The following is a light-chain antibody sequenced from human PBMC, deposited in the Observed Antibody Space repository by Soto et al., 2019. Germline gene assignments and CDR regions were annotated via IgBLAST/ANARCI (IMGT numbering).Light chain of an antibody. CDR3: QQSYSTPRT. Sequence: EIVMTQSPATLSVSPGERATLSCRASQSVSSNLAWYQQKPGQAPRLLIYGASTRATGIPARFSGSGSGTDFTLTISSLQTEDFATYYCQQSYSTPRTFGQGTEVDIK. J-gene: IGKJ1*01. CDR2: GAS. V-gene: IGKV3-15*01. CDR1: QSVSSN.